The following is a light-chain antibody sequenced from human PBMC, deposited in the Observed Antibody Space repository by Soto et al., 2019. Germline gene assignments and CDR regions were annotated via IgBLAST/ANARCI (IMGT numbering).Light chain of an antibody. CDR2: DAT. CDR1: QSLDSN. J-gene: IGKJ3*01. V-gene: IGKV3-15*01. Sequence: EIVVTHSPATLSVSPGERATLSCRASQSLDSNLAWYRQKPGQAPRLLIYDATTRATGIPARFSGSGSGTEFTLTISSLQSEDFAIYYCQQYKSWPFTFGPGTKVKIK. CDR3: QQYKSWPFT.